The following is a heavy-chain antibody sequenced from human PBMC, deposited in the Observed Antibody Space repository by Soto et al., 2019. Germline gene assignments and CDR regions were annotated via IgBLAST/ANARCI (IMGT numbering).Heavy chain of an antibody. J-gene: IGHJ6*02. Sequence: SETLSLTCTVSDGSISSSSYYWGWIRQPPGKGLEWIGSIYYSGSTYYKPSLKSRVTISVDTSKNQFSLKLSSVTAADTAVYYCWILGGYYYGMDVWGQGTTVTVSS. V-gene: IGHV4-39*01. CDR3: WILGGYYYGMDV. CDR2: IYYSGST. D-gene: IGHD3-10*01. CDR1: DGSISSSSYY.